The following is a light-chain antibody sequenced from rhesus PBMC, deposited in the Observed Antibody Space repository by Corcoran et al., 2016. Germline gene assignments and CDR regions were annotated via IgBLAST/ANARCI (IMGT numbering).Light chain of an antibody. V-gene: IGKV3-42*02. CDR2: DAA. Sequence: ETVVTQSPATLSLSPGERATLSCRASQSVGSNLAWYQQKPGQAPKLLINDAASRATGTPDRFSGSGSGTEFTLTISSLEPEDVGVYYCQQYNNWNSFGQGTKVEIK. J-gene: IGKJ2*01. CDR1: QSVGSN. CDR3: QQYNNWNS.